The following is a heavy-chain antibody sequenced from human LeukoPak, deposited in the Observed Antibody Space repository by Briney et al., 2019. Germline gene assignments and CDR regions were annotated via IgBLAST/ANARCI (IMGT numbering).Heavy chain of an antibody. CDR2: IYYSGST. CDR1: GGSFSGYY. V-gene: IGHV4-34*01. CDR3: ARDPKGPIVVVVAATEVP. J-gene: IGHJ5*02. Sequence: SETLSLTCAVYGGSFSGYYWGWIRQPPGKGLEWIGSIYYSGSTYYNPSLKSRVTISVDTSKNQFSLKLSSVTAADTAVYYCARDPKGPIVVVVAATEVPWGQGTLVTVSS. D-gene: IGHD2-15*01.